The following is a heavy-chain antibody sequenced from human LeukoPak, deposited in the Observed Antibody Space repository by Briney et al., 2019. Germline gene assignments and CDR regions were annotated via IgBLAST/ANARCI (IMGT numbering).Heavy chain of an antibody. Sequence: SETLSLTCTVSGGSISSSSYYWGWIRQPPGKGLEWIGSIYYSGSTYYNPSLKSRVTISVDTSKNQFSLKLSSVTAADTAVYYCARDVGEVYGDYDDFGYWGQGTLVTVSS. V-gene: IGHV4-39*07. CDR1: GGSISSSSYY. CDR3: ARDVGEVYGDYDDFGY. J-gene: IGHJ4*02. CDR2: IYYSGST. D-gene: IGHD4-17*01.